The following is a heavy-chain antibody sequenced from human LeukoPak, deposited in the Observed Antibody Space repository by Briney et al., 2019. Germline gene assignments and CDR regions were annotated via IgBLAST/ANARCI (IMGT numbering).Heavy chain of an antibody. Sequence: ASVKVSRMASGGTFSSYAISWVRPAPGQGLEWMGGIIPIFGTANYAQKFQGRVTITADESTSTAYMELSSLRSEDTAVYYCAGNIVVVPAACFDIWGQGTMVTVSS. D-gene: IGHD2-2*01. CDR2: IIPIFGTA. V-gene: IGHV1-69*13. J-gene: IGHJ3*02. CDR3: AGNIVVVPAACFDI. CDR1: GGTFSSYA.